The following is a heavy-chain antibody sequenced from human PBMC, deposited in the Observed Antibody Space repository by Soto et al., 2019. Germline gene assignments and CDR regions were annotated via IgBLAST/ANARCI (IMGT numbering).Heavy chain of an antibody. CDR2: IYYSGST. Sequence: SETLSLTCTVSGGSISSSSYYWGWIRQPPGKGLEWIGSIYYSGSTYYNPSLKSRVTISVDTSKNQFSLKLSSVTAADTAVYYCARNPGYGLYYFDYWGQGTLVTVSS. CDR3: ARNPGYGLYYFDY. J-gene: IGHJ4*02. CDR1: GGSISSSSYY. V-gene: IGHV4-39*01. D-gene: IGHD5-18*01.